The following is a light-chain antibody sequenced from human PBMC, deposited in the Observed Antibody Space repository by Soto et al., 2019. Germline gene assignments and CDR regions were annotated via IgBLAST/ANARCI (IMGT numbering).Light chain of an antibody. J-gene: IGKJ4*01. V-gene: IGKV3-15*01. CDR1: QSVRDN. CDR2: RAS. CDR3: QQYNNWPLT. Sequence: EILLTQSQGALSVSPLDVSTLXCQASQSVRDNLAWYQQKPGQAPRLLIYRASIRATGVPARFSGSGSGTEFTLTISGLQSEDFAVYYCQQYNNWPLTFGGGTKVDIK.